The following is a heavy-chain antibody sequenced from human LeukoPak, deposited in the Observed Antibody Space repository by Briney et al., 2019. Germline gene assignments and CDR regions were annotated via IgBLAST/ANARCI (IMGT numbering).Heavy chain of an antibody. CDR1: GFTFNSYW. CDR3: ARWSYVSGSWFLDY. J-gene: IGHJ4*02. V-gene: IGHV3-7*05. CDR2: INEDGSKI. Sequence: TGGSLRLSCEASGFTFNSYWMTWVRQAPGKGLEWLADINEDGSKIYYVDSVKGRFTISRDNAKNSLSLQLNTLRAEDTAVYYCARWSYVSGSWFLDYWGQGTLVTVSS. D-gene: IGHD3-10*01.